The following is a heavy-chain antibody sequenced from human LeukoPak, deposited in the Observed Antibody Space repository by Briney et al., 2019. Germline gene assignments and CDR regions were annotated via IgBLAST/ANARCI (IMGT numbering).Heavy chain of an antibody. D-gene: IGHD1-26*01. CDR2: VYYSGSP. CDR1: STYCY. J-gene: IGHJ4*02. V-gene: IGHV4-59*01. Sequence: SETLSLTCTVSSTYCYCSWIRQSPRQGLEWIGCVYYSGSPDYNPSLKSRVTISVDASNNKLSLKLTSVTAADTAVYYCAKGSYSFDYWGQGTQVTVSS. CDR3: AKGSYSFDY.